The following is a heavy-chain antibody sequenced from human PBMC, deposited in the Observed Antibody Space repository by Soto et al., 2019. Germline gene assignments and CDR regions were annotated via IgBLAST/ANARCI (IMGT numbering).Heavy chain of an antibody. CDR2: IIPIFGTA. V-gene: IGHV1-69*13. Sequence: SVKVSCKTSGGTFSISVISWVRQAPGQGLEWMGGIIPIFGTANYAQKFQGRVTITADESTSTAYMELSSLRSEDTAVYYCARVVTVVKSFHYWYFDLWGRGTLVTVSS. J-gene: IGHJ2*01. CDR3: ARVVTVVKSFHYWYFDL. CDR1: GGTFSISV. D-gene: IGHD2-15*01.